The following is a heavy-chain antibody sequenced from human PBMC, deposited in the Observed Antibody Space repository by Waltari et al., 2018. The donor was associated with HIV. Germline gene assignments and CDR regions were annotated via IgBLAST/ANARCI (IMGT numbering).Heavy chain of an antibody. CDR3: AREGISMIVVGGFSNYDDAFDI. D-gene: IGHD3-22*01. Sequence: QVQLQQWGAGLLKPSETLSLTCAVYGGSFSGYCWTWIRPPPGKGLGWIGENNHSGSTNYDPSLKSRGTISVDTSKNQFSLKLSSVTAADTAVYYCAREGISMIVVGGFSNYDDAFDIWGQGTMVTVSS. V-gene: IGHV4-34*01. J-gene: IGHJ3*02. CDR1: GGSFSGYC. CDR2: NNHSGST.